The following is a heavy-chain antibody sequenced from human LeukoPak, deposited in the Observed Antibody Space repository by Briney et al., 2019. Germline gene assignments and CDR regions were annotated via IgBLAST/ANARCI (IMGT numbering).Heavy chain of an antibody. Sequence: GGSLRLSCAASGFTFSSYAMHWVRQAPGKGLEWVAVISYDGSNKYYADSVKGRFTISRDNAKNSLYLQMNSLRAEDTAVYYCARDLRCSGGSCYRYYYGMDVWGQGTTVTVSS. CDR3: ARDLRCSGGSCYRYYYGMDV. V-gene: IGHV3-30-3*01. J-gene: IGHJ6*02. D-gene: IGHD2-15*01. CDR2: ISYDGSNK. CDR1: GFTFSSYA.